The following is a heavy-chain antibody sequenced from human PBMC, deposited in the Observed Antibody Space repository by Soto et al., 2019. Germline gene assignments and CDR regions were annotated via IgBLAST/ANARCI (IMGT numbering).Heavy chain of an antibody. D-gene: IGHD6-13*01. J-gene: IGHJ5*02. CDR1: GGSISSYY. CDR3: ARDSFSSSWYRRTNWFDP. CDR2: IYTSGST. Sequence: SETLSLTCTVSGGSISSYYWSWIRQPAGKGLEWIGRIYTSGSTNYNPSLKSRVTMSVDTSKNQFSLKLSSVTAADTAVYYCARDSFSSSWYRRTNWFDPWGQGTLVTVSS. V-gene: IGHV4-4*07.